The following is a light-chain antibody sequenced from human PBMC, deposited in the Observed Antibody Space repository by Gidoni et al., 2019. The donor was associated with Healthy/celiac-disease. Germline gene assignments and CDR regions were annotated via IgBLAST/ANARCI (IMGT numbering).Light chain of an antibody. CDR2: ANS. J-gene: IGLJ2*01. CDR3: QSYDSSLSGPVV. Sequence: QSVLTQPPSVSGAPGQRVTISCPGSSSNIGTGYDLPRYQQLPGTAPKLLIYANSNRPSGVPDRFSGSKSGTSASLAITGLQAEDEADYYCQSYDSSLSGPVVFGGGTKLTVL. CDR1: SSNIGTGYD. V-gene: IGLV1-40*01.